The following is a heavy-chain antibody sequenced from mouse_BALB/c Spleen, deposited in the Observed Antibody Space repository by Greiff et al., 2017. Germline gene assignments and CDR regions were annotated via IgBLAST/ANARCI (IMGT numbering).Heavy chain of an antibody. J-gene: IGHJ1*01. Sequence: QVQLKQSGAELVRPGTSVKVSCKASGYAFTNYLIEWVKQRPGQGLEWIGVINPGSGGTNYNEKFKGKATLTADKSSSTAYMQLSSLTSDDSAVYFCARSGDGYYGGYFDVWGAGTTVTVSS. CDR2: INPGSGGT. CDR3: ARSGDGYYGGYFDV. CDR1: GYAFTNYL. D-gene: IGHD2-3*01. V-gene: IGHV1-54*01.